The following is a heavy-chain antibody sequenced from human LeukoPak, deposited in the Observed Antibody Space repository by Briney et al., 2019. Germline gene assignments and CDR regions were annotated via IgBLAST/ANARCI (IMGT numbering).Heavy chain of an antibody. CDR3: ARLRYYAVDV. CDR2: ISSGSSSR. CDR1: GFTFSSYA. Sequence: GGSLRLSCAASGFTFSSYAMGWVRQAPGKGLEWVSYISSGSSSRYYADSVKGRFTISRDNAKNSLYLQMNSLRAEDTAVYFCARLRYYAVDVWGQGTTVIVSS. J-gene: IGHJ6*02. V-gene: IGHV3-48*01.